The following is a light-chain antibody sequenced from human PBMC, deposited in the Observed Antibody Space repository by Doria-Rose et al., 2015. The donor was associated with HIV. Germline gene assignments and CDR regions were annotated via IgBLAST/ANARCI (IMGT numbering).Light chain of an antibody. V-gene: IGKV1-16*02. J-gene: IGKJ5*01. Sequence: LSASVGDRVTIPCRASPVIIPSFAWFQQKPGQAPKSLIYAASSLQSGVPSKFRGSGSETDFTLTITSLQPEDFATYYCQQYKSYPITVGQGTQLESK. CDR3: QQYKSYPIT. CDR2: AAS. CDR1: PVIIPS.